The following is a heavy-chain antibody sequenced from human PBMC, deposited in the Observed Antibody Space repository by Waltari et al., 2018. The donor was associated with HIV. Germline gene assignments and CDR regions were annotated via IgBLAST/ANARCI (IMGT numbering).Heavy chain of an antibody. V-gene: IGHV1-69*01. CDR2: IIPVFDET. D-gene: IGHD3-3*01. CDR3: AWSRAVTPQVDNYFAP. J-gene: IGHJ5*02. CDR1: GGTFSPYA. Sequence: QVQLLQSGPEMKRPGSSVRVSRKASGGTFSPYAISWIRQAPGQGLEWLGGIIPVFDETNYAQQFQGRVTISADESTTTADMDLTNLKFDDAAIYYGAWSRAVTPQVDNYFAPWGQGTLVTVSS.